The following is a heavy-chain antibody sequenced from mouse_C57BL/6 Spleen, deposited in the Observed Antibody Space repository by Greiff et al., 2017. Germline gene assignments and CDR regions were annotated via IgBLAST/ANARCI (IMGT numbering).Heavy chain of an antibody. D-gene: IGHD2-5*01. CDR2: ISSGSSTI. Sequence: EVKLMESGGGLVKPGGSLKLSCAASGFTFSDYGMHWVRQAPEKGLEWVAYISSGSSTIYYADTVKGRFTISRDNAKNTLFLQMTSLRAEDTAMYYCARRSYSNYAVGYWGQGASVTVSS. CDR1: GFTFSDYG. J-gene: IGHJ4*01. CDR3: ARRSYSNYAVGY. V-gene: IGHV5-17*01.